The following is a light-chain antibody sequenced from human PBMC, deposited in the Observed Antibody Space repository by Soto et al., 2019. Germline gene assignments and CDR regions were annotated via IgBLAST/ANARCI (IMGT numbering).Light chain of an antibody. CDR2: DVS. CDR3: SSYTSSNTYV. J-gene: IGLJ1*01. CDR1: SSDIGSYNY. Sequence: QPVLTKPASVYGSHGQSIPISCTETSSDIGSYNYVSWYQHHPGKVPQLMIYDVSNRPSGVSNRFSGSKSGNTASLTISGLQAEDEADYYCSSYTSSNTYVFGTGTKVTVL. V-gene: IGLV2-14*03.